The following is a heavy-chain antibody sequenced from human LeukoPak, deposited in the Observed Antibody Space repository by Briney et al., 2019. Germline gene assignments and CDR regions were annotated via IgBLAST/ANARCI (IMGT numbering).Heavy chain of an antibody. CDR3: AREIPAAGHFDY. CDR1: GGSISGSY. J-gene: IGHJ4*02. CDR2: IYYSGAT. Sequence: SETLSLTCSVSGGSISGSYWMWIRQSPGKGLEWIGYIYYSGATSYNPSFRGRVTFFVDMSKNQFPLKLSSVTAADTAMYYCAREIPAAGHFDYWGQGALVTVSS. V-gene: IGHV4-59*12. D-gene: IGHD6-13*01.